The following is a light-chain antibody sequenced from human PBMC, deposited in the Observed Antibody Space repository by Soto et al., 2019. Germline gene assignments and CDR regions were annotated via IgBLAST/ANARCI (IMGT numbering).Light chain of an antibody. J-gene: IGKJ2*01. CDR2: KAS. CDR1: QSVSGW. CDR3: QQYDSLSS. V-gene: IGKV1-5*03. Sequence: DIQMTQSPSTLSASVGDRVTITCRASQSVSGWLAWYQQKPGKAPKLLISKASNLESGVPSRFSGSQSGTKFTLSISSLQLDDLGYYYCQQYDSLSSFGQGTKVENK.